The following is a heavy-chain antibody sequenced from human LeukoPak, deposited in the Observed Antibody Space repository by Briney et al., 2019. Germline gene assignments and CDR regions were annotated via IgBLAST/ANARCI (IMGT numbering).Heavy chain of an antibody. CDR3: TTDGDGGSHY. V-gene: IGHV3-15*01. D-gene: IGHD3-16*01. J-gene: IGHJ4*02. CDR2: IKSKADGGTA. Sequence: PGGSLRLSCGASGFIFNNPWMTWVRQAPGKGLEWVGLIKSKADGGTADYAAPVKGRFTISRDDSKNTVYLQMNSLRTEDTAVYYCTTDGDGGSHYWGQGTLVTVSS. CDR1: GFIFNNPW.